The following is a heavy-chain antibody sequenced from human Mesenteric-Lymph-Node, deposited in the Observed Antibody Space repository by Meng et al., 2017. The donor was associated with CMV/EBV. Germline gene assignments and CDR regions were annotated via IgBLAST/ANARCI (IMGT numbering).Heavy chain of an antibody. CDR1: GFTFSNYW. D-gene: IGHD6-13*01. CDR2: IKEDGSGK. J-gene: IGHJ6*02. V-gene: IGHV3-7*01. CDR3: ARGDGSSWYSLYGMDV. Sequence: GESLKISCAASGFTFSNYWMSWVRQAPGKGLEWVANIKEDGSGKYYVDSVKGRFTISRDNAKNSLYLQMNSLRAEDTALYYCARGDGSSWYSLYGMDVWGQGTTVTVSS.